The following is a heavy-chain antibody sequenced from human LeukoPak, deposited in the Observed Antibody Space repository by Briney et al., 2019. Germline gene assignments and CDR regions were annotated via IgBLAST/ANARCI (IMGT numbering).Heavy chain of an antibody. V-gene: IGHV4-59*01. D-gene: IGHD1-1*01. CDR1: GGSIGSYY. J-gene: IGHJ4*02. Sequence: SETLSLTCTVSGGSIGSYYWSWIRQPPGKGLEWIGYIYYSGSTNYNPSLKSRVTISVDTSKNQFSLKLSSVTAADTAVYYCARDSNWNYFDYWGQGTLVTVSS. CDR3: ARDSNWNYFDY. CDR2: IYYSGST.